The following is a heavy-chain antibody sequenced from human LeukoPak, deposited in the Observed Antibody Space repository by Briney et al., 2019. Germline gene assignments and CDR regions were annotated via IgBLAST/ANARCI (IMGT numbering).Heavy chain of an antibody. CDR2: MNPNSGNT. Sequence: GASVKVSCKASGYTFTSYDINWVRQATGQGLEWMGWMNPNSGNTGYAQKFQGRVTMTRNTSISTAYMELSSLRSEDTAVYYCARTEMSTMTFCDYWGPGTLVTVSS. J-gene: IGHJ4*02. D-gene: IGHD5-24*01. CDR3: ARTEMSTMTFCDY. V-gene: IGHV1-8*01. CDR1: GYTFTSYD.